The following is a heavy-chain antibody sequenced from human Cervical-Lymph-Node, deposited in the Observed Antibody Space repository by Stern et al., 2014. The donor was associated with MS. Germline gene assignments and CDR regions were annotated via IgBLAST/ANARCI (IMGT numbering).Heavy chain of an antibody. J-gene: IGHJ4*01. D-gene: IGHD4-17*01. Sequence: QVQLVQSGSEVRKPGASVTVSCTTSGYTFTTYGLSWVRQVPGQGPEWMGWISTFSGKTDYSRSLQDRVTMTTNTSTSTVYLEVRSLSFGDKAVGYGRLVFLSFDYWG. CDR2: ISTFSGKT. CDR3: RLVFLSFDY. CDR1: GYTFTTYG. V-gene: IGHV1-18*01.